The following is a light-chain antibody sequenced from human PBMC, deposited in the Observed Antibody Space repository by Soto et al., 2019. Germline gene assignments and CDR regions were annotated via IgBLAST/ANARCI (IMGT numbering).Light chain of an antibody. CDR3: QQYDNLPPL. J-gene: IGKJ4*01. CDR1: QDISNY. V-gene: IGKV1-33*01. CDR2: DAS. Sequence: DIQMTQSPSSLSASVGDRVTITCQASQDISNYLNWYQQKPGKAPKLLFYDASNLETGVPSRFSGSGSGTDFTFTISSLQPEDIATYYCQQYDNLPPLFGGGTKVEIK.